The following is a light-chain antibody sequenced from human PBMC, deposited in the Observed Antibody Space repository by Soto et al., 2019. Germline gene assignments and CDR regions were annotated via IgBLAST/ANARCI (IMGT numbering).Light chain of an antibody. CDR2: KAS. CDR3: RHSGTQPGT. V-gene: IGKV1-5*03. J-gene: IGKJ1*01. Sequence: STYSMSGSVGDRVTITCRASQTVSSWLAWYQQKPGKAPKLLIYKASTLKSGVPSSFSGSGAGTEITLAFSFLQPEYFAPYYCRHSGTQPGTLAQGTKVDIK. CDR1: QTVSSW.